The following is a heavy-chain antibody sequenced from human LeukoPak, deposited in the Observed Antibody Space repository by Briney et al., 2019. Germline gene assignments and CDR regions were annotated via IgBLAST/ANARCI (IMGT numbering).Heavy chain of an antibody. D-gene: IGHD2-15*01. J-gene: IGHJ5*02. Sequence: GASVKSSCKASGYTFTSYGISWVRRAPGQGLEWRGWISAYNVNTNYAQKLQGRVTTTTDTSTSTAYMELRSLRSADTAVYYCARDRRISYCSGGSCYPHDRFNWFDPWGQGTLVTVSS. V-gene: IGHV1-18*01. CDR3: ARDRRISYCSGGSCYPHDRFNWFDP. CDR1: GYTFTSYG. CDR2: ISAYNVNT.